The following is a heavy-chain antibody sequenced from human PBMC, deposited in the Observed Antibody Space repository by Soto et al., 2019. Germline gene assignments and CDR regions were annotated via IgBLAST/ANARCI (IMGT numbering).Heavy chain of an antibody. CDR3: ARQEYYYDSSGLPDAFDI. V-gene: IGHV5-10-1*03. D-gene: IGHD3-22*01. CDR2: IDPSDSYT. CDR1: GYSFTSYW. J-gene: IGHJ3*02. Sequence: EVQLVQSGAEVKKPGESLRISCKGSGYSFTSYWISWVRQMPGKGLEWMGRIDPSDSYTNYSPSFQGHVTISADKSISTAYLQWSSLKASDTAMYYCARQEYYYDSSGLPDAFDIWGQGTMVTVSS.